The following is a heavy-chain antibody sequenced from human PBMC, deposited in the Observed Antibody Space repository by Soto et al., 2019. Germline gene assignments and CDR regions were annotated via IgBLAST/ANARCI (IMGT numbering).Heavy chain of an antibody. V-gene: IGHV4-34*01. J-gene: IGHJ5*02. CDR2: INHSGST. CDR1: GGSFSGYY. Sequence: SSETLSLTCAVYGGSFSGYYWSWIRQPPGKGLEWIGEINHSGSTNYNPSLKSRVTISVDTSKNQFSLTLSSVTAADTAVYYCARGRIVVVPAAKXNWFDPWGKGTLVTVS. CDR3: ARGRIVVVPAAKXNWFDP. D-gene: IGHD2-2*01.